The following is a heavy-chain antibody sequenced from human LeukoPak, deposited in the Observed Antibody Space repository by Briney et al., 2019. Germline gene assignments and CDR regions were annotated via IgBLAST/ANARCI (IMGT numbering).Heavy chain of an antibody. CDR1: GGSISSYY. CDR3: ARDSIGSYFDS. CDR2: IYYSGST. V-gene: IGHV4-59*01. J-gene: IGHJ4*02. Sequence: SETLSLTCTVSGGSISSYYWSWIRQPPGKGLEWIGYIYYSGSTNYNPSLKSRVTISIDTSKNQFSLRLSSVTAADTAVYYCARDSIGSYFDSWGQGTLVTVSS. D-gene: IGHD1-1*01.